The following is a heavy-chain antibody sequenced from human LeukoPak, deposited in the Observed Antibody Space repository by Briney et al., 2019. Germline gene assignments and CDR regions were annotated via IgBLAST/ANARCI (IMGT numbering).Heavy chain of an antibody. D-gene: IGHD3-10*01. CDR3: AKAFFSGSGGNHKHFDS. CDR1: GFXFSNFA. V-gene: IGHV3-23*01. CDR2: MSSVT. Sequence: PGGSLRLSCAASGFXFSNFAMSWVRQAPGKGLEWVSAMSSVTYYADSVKGRFTISRDDSKSTLFLQMNSLRAEDTAVYYCAKAFFSGSGGNHKHFDSWGQGTLVTVSS. J-gene: IGHJ4*02.